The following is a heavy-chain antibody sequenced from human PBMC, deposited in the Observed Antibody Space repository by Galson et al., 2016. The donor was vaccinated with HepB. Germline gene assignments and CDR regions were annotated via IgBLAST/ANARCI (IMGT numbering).Heavy chain of an antibody. CDR2: ISFSSTNI. D-gene: IGHD4-23*01. CDR1: GFTFSSYT. J-gene: IGHJ4*02. V-gene: IGHV3-21*06. Sequence: SLRLSCAASGFTFSSYTISWVRQAPGKGLEWVSSISFSSTNIHYAESVKGRFAVSRDNAKNSLYLQMNSLRDDETAVYYCARGGCYVGFGYWVQGTQVSVTS. CDR3: ARGGCYVGFGY.